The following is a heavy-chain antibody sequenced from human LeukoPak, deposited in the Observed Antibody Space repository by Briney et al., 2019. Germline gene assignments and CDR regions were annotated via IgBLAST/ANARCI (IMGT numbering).Heavy chain of an antibody. Sequence: SETLSLTCTVSGGSISSNYWSWIRQPPGKGLEWIGYIYYSGSTNYNPSLKSRVTISVDTSKNQFSLKLSSVTAADTAVYYCARMVWKRGYSGYAAYWGQGTLVTVSS. CDR1: GGSISSNY. V-gene: IGHV4-59*01. J-gene: IGHJ4*02. CDR2: IYYSGST. CDR3: ARMVWKRGYSGYAAY. D-gene: IGHD5-12*01.